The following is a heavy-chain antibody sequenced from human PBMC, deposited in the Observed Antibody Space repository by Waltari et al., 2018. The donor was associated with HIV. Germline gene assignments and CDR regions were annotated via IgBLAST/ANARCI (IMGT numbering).Heavy chain of an antibody. CDR3: ARRPRLFSSNWYTDNWFDP. J-gene: IGHJ5*01. Sequence: QLYLQQRGAGLLKTSETLSLTCGVYGGSLSGYYWSWIRQSPGRGLEWIGEINDSGDTNGNPPRKSRVIVSLDTPNNTFPLNVSSVTAADTGVYYCARRPRLFSSNWYTDNWFDPWGQGTPVTVSA. CDR2: INDSGDT. CDR1: GGSLSGYY. V-gene: IGHV4-34*02. D-gene: IGHD2-2*01.